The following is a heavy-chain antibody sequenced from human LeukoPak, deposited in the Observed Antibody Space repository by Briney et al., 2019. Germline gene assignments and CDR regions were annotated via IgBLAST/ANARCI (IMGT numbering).Heavy chain of an antibody. CDR2: MNPNSGNT. Sequence: GASVKVSCKASGYTFTSYDINWVRQATGQGLEWMGWMNPNSGNTGYAQKFQGRVTMTRDTSISTAYMELSRLRSDDTAVYYCARFLLKDFWSGYSEFGFDYWGQGTLVTVSS. CDR3: ARFLLKDFWSGYSEFGFDY. J-gene: IGHJ4*02. D-gene: IGHD3-3*01. CDR1: GYTFTSYD. V-gene: IGHV1-8*01.